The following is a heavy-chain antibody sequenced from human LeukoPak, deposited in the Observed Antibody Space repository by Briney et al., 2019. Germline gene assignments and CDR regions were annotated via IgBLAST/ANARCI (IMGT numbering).Heavy chain of an antibody. CDR3: AAPGRTAGSGMDV. CDR1: GYTFTSYY. D-gene: IGHD6-13*01. V-gene: IGHV1-46*01. CDR2: INPSGGST. J-gene: IGHJ6*04. Sequence: ASVKVSCKASGYTFTSYYMHWVRQAPGQGLEWIGIINPSGGSTSYAQKFQGRVTMTRDTSTSTVYMELSGLRSEDTAVYYCAAPGRTAGSGMDVWGKGTTVTVSS.